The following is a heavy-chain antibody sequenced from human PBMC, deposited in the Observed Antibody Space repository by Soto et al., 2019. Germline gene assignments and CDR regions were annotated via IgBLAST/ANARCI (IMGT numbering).Heavy chain of an antibody. CDR2: IYYSGST. CDR3: ARSFGGAAAGPFGY. D-gene: IGHD6-13*01. V-gene: IGHV4-31*03. J-gene: IGHJ4*02. Sequence: QVQLQESGPGLVKPSQTLSLTCTVSGGSISSGGYYWSWIRQHPGKGLEWIGYIYYSGSTYYNPSLKSRVTISVDTSKNQSSLKLSSVTAADTAGSYCARSFGGAAAGPFGYWGQGTLVTVSS. CDR1: GGSISSGGYY.